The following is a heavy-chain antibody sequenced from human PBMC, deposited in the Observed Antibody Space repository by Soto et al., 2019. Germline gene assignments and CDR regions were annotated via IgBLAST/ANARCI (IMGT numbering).Heavy chain of an antibody. D-gene: IGHD3-3*01. CDR2: INHSGSA. Sequence: SETLSLTCAVYGGSFSGYYWSWIRQPPGKGLEWIGEINHSGSANYNPSLKSRVTISVDTSKNQFSLKLSSVTAADTAVYYCARGRITIFGVVDRYFDYWGQGTLVTVSS. CDR1: GGSFSGYY. CDR3: ARGRITIFGVVDRYFDY. J-gene: IGHJ4*02. V-gene: IGHV4-34*01.